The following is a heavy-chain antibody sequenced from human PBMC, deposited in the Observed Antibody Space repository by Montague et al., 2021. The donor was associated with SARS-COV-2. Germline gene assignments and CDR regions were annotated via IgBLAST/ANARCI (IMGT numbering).Heavy chain of an antibody. Sequence: SETLSPTCAVSGASISSHEWWSWVRQPPGKGLEWLGKNNRDGKTXCNPSLQSRVPTSVDKSNNQLSPRLTSVTAADTAVYYCGRVCPCAWRHLDCWGQGILVTVSS. J-gene: IGHJ4*02. CDR1: GASISSHEW. CDR2: NNRDGKT. V-gene: IGHV4-4*02. CDR3: GRVCPCAWRHLDC. D-gene: IGHD6-25*01.